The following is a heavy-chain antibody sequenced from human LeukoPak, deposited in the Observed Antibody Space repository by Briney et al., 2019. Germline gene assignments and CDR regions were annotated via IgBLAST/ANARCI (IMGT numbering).Heavy chain of an antibody. CDR3: ARGVTIFGVVIIPTYYYYYMDV. Sequence: GASVKVSCKTSGYMFTSYYMHWVRQAPGQGLEGMGIINPSGGSTSYAQKFQGRVTMTRDTSTSTVYMEVSSLRSDDTAVYYCARGVTIFGVVIIPTYYYYYMDVWGKGTTVTVSS. D-gene: IGHD3-3*01. V-gene: IGHV1-46*01. CDR1: GYMFTSYY. J-gene: IGHJ6*03. CDR2: INPSGGST.